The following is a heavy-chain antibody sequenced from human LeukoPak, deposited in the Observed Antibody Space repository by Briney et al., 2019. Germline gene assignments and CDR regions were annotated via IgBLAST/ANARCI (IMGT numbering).Heavy chain of an antibody. CDR2: IYPGDSDT. Sequence: GESLKISCKGSGYSFTSYWIGWVRQMPGKGLEWMGIIYPGDSDTRYSPSFQGQVTISADKSISTAYLQWSSLKASDTAMYYCARADLTTWTPAGVVISYWFDPWGQGTLVTVSS. J-gene: IGHJ5*02. D-gene: IGHD3-3*01. CDR1: GYSFTSYW. CDR3: ARADLTTWTPAGVVISYWFDP. V-gene: IGHV5-51*01.